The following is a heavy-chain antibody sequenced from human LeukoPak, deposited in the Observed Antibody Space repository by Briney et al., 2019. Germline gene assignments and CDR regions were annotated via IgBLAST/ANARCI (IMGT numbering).Heavy chain of an antibody. CDR1: GFTFSSYA. CDR2: ISGSGGSI. J-gene: IGHJ4*02. Sequence: GGSLRLSCAASGFTFSSYAMSWVRQAPGKGLEWVSAISGSGGSIYHADSVKGRFSISRDNSKNMLYLQMNSLRAEDTAVYYCAKEDYDYVWGSYRKAFDYWGQGTLVTVSS. V-gene: IGHV3-23*01. CDR3: AKEDYDYVWGSYRKAFDY. D-gene: IGHD3-16*02.